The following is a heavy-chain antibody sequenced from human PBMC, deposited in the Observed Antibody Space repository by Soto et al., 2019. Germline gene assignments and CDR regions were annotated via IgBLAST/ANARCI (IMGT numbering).Heavy chain of an antibody. CDR3: ARQVGGWAPWYFDY. CDR2: IYYSGST. J-gene: IGHJ4*02. Sequence: QVQLQESGPGLVKPSETLSLTCTVSGGSISSYYWSWIRQPPGKGLEWIGYIYYSGSTNYNPSLKRPVTISVDTSKIQFSLKLSSVTAADPAGYYCARQVGGWAPWYFDYWGQGTLVPVSS. CDR1: GGSISSYY. V-gene: IGHV4-59*08. D-gene: IGHD6-19*01.